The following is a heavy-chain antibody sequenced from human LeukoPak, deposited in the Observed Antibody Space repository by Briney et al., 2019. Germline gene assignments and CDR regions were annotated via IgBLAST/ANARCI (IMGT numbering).Heavy chain of an antibody. CDR1: GFTFSTYG. J-gene: IGHJ6*02. CDR2: ISYDGDSK. V-gene: IGHV3-30*03. D-gene: IGHD3-10*01. Sequence: QTGGSLRLSCAASGFTFSTYGMHWVRRAPGKGLEWVAVISYDGDSKYHSDSVKGRFTISRENSNNTLYLQMNSLRAEDTAVYYCTTETMVRGVLITGYYYGMDVGGQGTTVTVSS. CDR3: TTETMVRGVLITGYYYGMDV.